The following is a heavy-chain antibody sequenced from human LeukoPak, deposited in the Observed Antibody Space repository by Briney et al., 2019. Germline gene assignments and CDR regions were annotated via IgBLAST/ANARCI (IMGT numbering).Heavy chain of an antibody. CDR1: GFTFSLYT. CDR3: ARTLNRISDY. J-gene: IGHJ4*02. Sequence: GGSLRLSCAAAGFTFSLYTMNWVRQAQGKGLEWVSSISSSSSYIYYADSVKGRFTISRDNTKNSLYLQMNSLRAEDTAVYYCARTLNRISDYWGQGTLVTVSS. CDR2: ISSSSSYI. V-gene: IGHV3-21*01. D-gene: IGHD2-15*01.